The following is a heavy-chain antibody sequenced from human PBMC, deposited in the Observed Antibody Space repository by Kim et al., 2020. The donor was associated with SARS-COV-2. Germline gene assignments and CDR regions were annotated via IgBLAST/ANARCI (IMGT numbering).Heavy chain of an antibody. J-gene: IGHJ6*02. CDR3: AKEINSGGYYYYCMDV. CDR2: ISGSGGST. Sequence: GGSLRLSCAASGFTFSSYAMSWVRQAPGKGLEWVSAISGSGGSTYYADSVKGQFTISRDNSKNTLYLQMNSLRAEDTAVYYCAKEINSGGYYYYCMDVWGQGTTVTVSS. V-gene: IGHV3-23*01. CDR1: GFTFSSYA. D-gene: IGHD1-26*01.